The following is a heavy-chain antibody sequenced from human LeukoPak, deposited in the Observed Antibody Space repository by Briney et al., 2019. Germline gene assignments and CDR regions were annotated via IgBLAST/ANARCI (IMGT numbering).Heavy chain of an antibody. D-gene: IGHD3-22*01. Sequence: GGSLRLSCAASGFTFSSYGIHWVRQSRGKGLEWVAVVSYLGDDQFYAESVKGRFTISRDNSKKTVFLQMNSLRGEDTAVYYCAKDRSSGPHYYYGMDVWGRGTTVIVSS. J-gene: IGHJ6*02. CDR1: GFTFSSYG. CDR3: AKDRSSGPHYYYGMDV. CDR2: VSYLGDDQ. V-gene: IGHV3-30*18.